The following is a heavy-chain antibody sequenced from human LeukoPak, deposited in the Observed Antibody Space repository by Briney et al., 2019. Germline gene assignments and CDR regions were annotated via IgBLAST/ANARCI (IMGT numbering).Heavy chain of an antibody. V-gene: IGHV4-59*01. CDR2: VFYSGST. Sequence: KPSETLSLTCTVSGGSISTYYWNWIRQPPGKGLEWIGSVFYSGSTNYNPSLKSRVTMSVDTARNQFSLTLTSVTAAGTAVYYCARNDKSYGYLNWFDPWGRGNLVTVSS. D-gene: IGHD3-16*01. CDR1: GGSISTYY. J-gene: IGHJ5*02. CDR3: ARNDKSYGYLNWFDP.